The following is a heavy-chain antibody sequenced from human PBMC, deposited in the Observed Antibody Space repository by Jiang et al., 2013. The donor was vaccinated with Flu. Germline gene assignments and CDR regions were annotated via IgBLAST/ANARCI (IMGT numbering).Heavy chain of an antibody. V-gene: IGHV3-23*01. Sequence: QLLESGGGLVQPGGSLRLSCAASGFTFSSHAMSWVRQAPGKGLEWVSSISSSGGSTYYADSVKGRFTISRDNSKNTLYLQMNGLRAEDTAVYYCANGITIFGVVINHNYYYGLDVWGQGTTVTVSS. D-gene: IGHD3-3*01. CDR2: ISSSGGST. J-gene: IGHJ6*02. CDR3: ANGITIFGVVINHNYYYGLDV. CDR1: GFTFSSHA.